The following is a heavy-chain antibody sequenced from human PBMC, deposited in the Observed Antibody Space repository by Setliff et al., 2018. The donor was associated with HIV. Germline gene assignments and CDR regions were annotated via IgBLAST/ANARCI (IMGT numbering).Heavy chain of an antibody. V-gene: IGHV3-30-3*01. Sequence: GGSLRLSCAASGFIFSSFAMHWVRQAPGKGLEWVAVISFDGSNKYYADSVKGRFTVSRDNSKNTLYLQMNSLRAEDSAVYYCASGVLVVSAIFPASIAFDIWGQ. D-gene: IGHD2-8*02. CDR3: ASGVLVVSAIFPASIAFDI. J-gene: IGHJ3*02. CDR2: ISFDGSNK. CDR1: GFIFSSFA.